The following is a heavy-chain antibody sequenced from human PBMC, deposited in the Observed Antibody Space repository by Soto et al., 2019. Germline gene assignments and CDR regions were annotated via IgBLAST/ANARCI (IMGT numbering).Heavy chain of an antibody. CDR3: ARRGGSGSYPFDY. CDR1: GFTFSSYG. J-gene: IGHJ4*02. Sequence: EVQLVESGGGLVQPGESLRLSCAASGFTFSSYGMHWVRQAPGKGLEYVSGISSDGGGAFYANSVKGRFSISRDKSKNTLYLQMGSLRPEDMAVYYCARRGGSGSYPFDYWGQGTLVTVSS. CDR2: ISSDGGGA. D-gene: IGHD1-26*01. V-gene: IGHV3-64*01.